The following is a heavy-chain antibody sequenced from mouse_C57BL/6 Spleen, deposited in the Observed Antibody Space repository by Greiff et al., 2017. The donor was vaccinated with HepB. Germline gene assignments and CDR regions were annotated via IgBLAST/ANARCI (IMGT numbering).Heavy chain of an antibody. Sequence: QVHVKQPGAELVKPGASVKMSCKASGYTFTSYWITWVKQRPGQGLEWIGDIYPGSGSTNYNEKFKSKATLTVDTSSSTAYMQLSSLTSEDSAVYYCAREGLITTVVGPYWGQGTTLTVSS. CDR2: IYPGSGST. CDR1: GYTFTSYW. V-gene: IGHV1-55*01. D-gene: IGHD1-1*01. J-gene: IGHJ2*01. CDR3: AREGLITTVVGPY.